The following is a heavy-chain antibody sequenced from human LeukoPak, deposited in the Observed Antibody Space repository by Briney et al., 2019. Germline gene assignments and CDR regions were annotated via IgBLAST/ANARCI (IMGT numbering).Heavy chain of an antibody. CDR2: IYYSGST. CDR1: GGSISSRGYY. D-gene: IGHD3-22*01. V-gene: IGHV4-39*01. Sequence: PSQTLSLTCTVSGGSISSRGYYWGWIRQPPGKGLEWIGSIYYSGSTYNNPSLKSRVTISVDTTKNQFSLKLTSVTAADTAVYYCASSPSGYWWNFDCWGQGTLVTVSS. CDR3: ASSPSGYWWNFDC. J-gene: IGHJ4*02.